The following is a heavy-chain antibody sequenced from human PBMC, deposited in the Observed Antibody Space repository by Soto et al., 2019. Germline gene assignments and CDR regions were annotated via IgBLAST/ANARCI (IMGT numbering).Heavy chain of an antibody. V-gene: IGHV4-34*01. D-gene: IGHD3-10*01. Sequence: QVQLQQWGAGLLKPSETLSLTCAVYGGSFSGYYWSWIRQPPGKGLEWIGEINHSGSTNYNPSLKSRVTISVATSKNQFSLKLSSVTAADTAVYYCARGSGRIRYPRGRFDYWGQGTLVTVSS. CDR1: GGSFSGYY. J-gene: IGHJ4*02. CDR3: ARGSGRIRYPRGRFDY. CDR2: INHSGST.